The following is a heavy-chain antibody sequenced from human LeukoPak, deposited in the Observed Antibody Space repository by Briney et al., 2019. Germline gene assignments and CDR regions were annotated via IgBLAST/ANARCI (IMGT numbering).Heavy chain of an antibody. J-gene: IGHJ3*02. CDR3: ARDSRKGARITIFGVVIRDAFDI. CDR2: IYHSGST. D-gene: IGHD3-3*01. V-gene: IGHV4-30-2*01. CDR1: GGSISSGGYY. Sequence: SETLSLTCTVSGGSISSGGYYWSWIRQPPGKGLEWIGYIYHSGSTYYNPSLKSRVTISVDRSKNQFSLKLSSVTAADTAVYYCARDSRKGARITIFGVVIRDAFDIWGQGTMVTVSS.